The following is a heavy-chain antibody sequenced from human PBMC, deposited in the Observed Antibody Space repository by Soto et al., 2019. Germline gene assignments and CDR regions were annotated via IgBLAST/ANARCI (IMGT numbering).Heavy chain of an antibody. J-gene: IGHJ4*02. V-gene: IGHV3-7*01. CDR3: ARELRDWGGFSNY. Sequence: GGSLRLSCAASGFTFSSYWMTWVRQAPGKGLEWVANIKEDGSEKYYVDSVKGRFTISRDNAKNSLFLQMNSLRAEDTAFYYCARELRDWGGFSNYWGRGILVTVSS. CDR2: IKEDGSEK. D-gene: IGHD7-27*01. CDR1: GFTFSSYW.